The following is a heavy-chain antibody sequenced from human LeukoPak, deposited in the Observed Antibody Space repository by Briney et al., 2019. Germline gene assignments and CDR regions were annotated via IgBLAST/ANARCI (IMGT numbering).Heavy chain of an antibody. J-gene: IGHJ6*02. CDR2: MNQDGSAK. D-gene: IGHD3-16*01. Sequence: GGSLRLSCAASGFTFSDPWMSWVRQAPGKGLEGVANMNQDGSAKDYVDSVKGRFTISRDNARNSLYLQMSSLRAEDTAVYYCATYTHWVAGDVWGQGTTVTVSS. CDR1: GFTFSDPW. V-gene: IGHV3-7*01. CDR3: ATYTHWVAGDV.